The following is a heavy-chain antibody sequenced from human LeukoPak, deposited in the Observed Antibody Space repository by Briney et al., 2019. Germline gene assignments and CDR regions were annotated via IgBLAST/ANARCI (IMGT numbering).Heavy chain of an antibody. V-gene: IGHV4-61*08. J-gene: IGHJ3*02. CDR2: IFYSGST. Sequence: PSETLSLTCTVSGGSISSGGHYWTWIRQLPGKGLEWIGYIFYSGSTNYNPSLKSRVTISVDTSKNQFSLKLSSVTAADTAVYYCARVASEGSGDGYNNDAFDIWGQGTMVTVSS. D-gene: IGHD5-24*01. CDR3: ARVASEGSGDGYNNDAFDI. CDR1: GGSISSGGHY.